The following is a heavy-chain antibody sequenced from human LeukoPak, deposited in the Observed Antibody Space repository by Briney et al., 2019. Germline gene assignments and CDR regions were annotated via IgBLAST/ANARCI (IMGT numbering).Heavy chain of an antibody. CDR2: ISGNGGST. Sequence: GGSLRLSCAASGVAFNNAWMSWVRQAPGKGLEHVSVISGNGGSTYYADSVKGRFTISRDTSKNSLYLQMDSLRPEDTAVYYCARWNLRSLGQPNWFDPWGRGTLVTVSS. CDR3: ARWNLRSLGQPNWFDP. D-gene: IGHD5-12*01. J-gene: IGHJ5*02. CDR1: GVAFNNAW. V-gene: IGHV3-64*04.